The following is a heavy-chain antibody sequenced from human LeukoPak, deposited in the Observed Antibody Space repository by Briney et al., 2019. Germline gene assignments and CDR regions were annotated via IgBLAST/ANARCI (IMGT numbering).Heavy chain of an antibody. CDR3: ARVYTSSSRTFDY. V-gene: IGHV3-72*01. CDR2: IRKKANSYST. Sequence: GGSLRLSCAASGFTFSDHYMDWVRQAPGKGLQWVARIRKKANSYSTEYAASVKGRFTISRDDSRNSLYLQMNSLKTEDTAVYYCARVYTSSSRTFDYWGQGTLVTVSS. J-gene: IGHJ4*02. CDR1: GFTFSDHY. D-gene: IGHD6-6*01.